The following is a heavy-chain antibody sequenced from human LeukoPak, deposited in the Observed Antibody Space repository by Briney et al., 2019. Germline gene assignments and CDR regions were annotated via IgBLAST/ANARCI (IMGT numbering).Heavy chain of an antibody. D-gene: IGHD5-18*01. Sequence: GGSLRLSCAASGFTFSNYWMSWVRQAPGKGLEWVANIKQDGSEKYYVDSVKGRFTISRDNAMNSLYLQMNTLRAEDTAVYYCARDLSGVAGYTYGRGIDYWGQGTLVTVSS. V-gene: IGHV3-7*01. CDR3: ARDLSGVAGYTYGRGIDY. J-gene: IGHJ4*02. CDR1: GFTFSNYW. CDR2: IKQDGSEK.